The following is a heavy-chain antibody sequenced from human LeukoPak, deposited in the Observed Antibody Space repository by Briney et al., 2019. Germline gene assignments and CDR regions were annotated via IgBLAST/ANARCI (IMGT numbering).Heavy chain of an antibody. CDR3: ARSSSSGWGFRFDP. CDR1: GGSISSYY. J-gene: IGHJ5*02. D-gene: IGHD6-19*01. V-gene: IGHV4-4*07. CDR2: IYTSGST. Sequence: SEALSLTCTVSGGSISSYYWSWIRQSPGKGLEWIGRIYTSGSTNYNPSLKSRVTISVDTSKNQFSLKLSSVTAADTAVYYCARSSSSGWGFRFDPWGQGTLVTVSS.